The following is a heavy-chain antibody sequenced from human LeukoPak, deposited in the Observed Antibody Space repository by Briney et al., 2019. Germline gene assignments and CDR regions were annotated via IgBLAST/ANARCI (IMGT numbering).Heavy chain of an antibody. J-gene: IGHJ3*02. Sequence: ASVKVSCKVSGYTLTELSMHWVRQAPGKGLEWMGGFDPEDGETIYAQKFQGRVTMTEDTSTDTAYMELSSLRSEDTAVYYCATAGGPYYYDSSGYYRDAFDIWGQGTMVTVSS. CDR3: ATAGGPYYYDSSGYYRDAFDI. D-gene: IGHD3-22*01. V-gene: IGHV1-24*01. CDR1: GYTLTELS. CDR2: FDPEDGET.